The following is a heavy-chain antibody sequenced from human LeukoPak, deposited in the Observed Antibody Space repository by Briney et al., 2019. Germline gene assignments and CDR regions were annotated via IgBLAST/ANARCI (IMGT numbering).Heavy chain of an antibody. CDR1: GYSVTNNY. V-gene: IGHV3-53*01. CDR2: IYADGTT. D-gene: IGHD3-10*01. Sequence: GSLRLSCAASGYSVTNNYMTWIRQPPGKGLDWVAHIYADGTTFYKDSAKGRFTLSRDISQNKLFLQMNSLRADDTAVYYCVRGTSGYFDLWGRGALVTVSS. J-gene: IGHJ2*01. CDR3: VRGTSGYFDL.